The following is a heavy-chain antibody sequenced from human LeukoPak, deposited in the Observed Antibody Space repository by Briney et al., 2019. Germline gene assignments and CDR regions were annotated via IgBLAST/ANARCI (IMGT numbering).Heavy chain of an antibody. D-gene: IGHD1-26*01. CDR1: GGSISSYY. Sequence: SETLSLTCTVSGGSISSYYWSWIRQPPGKGLEWIGYIYYSGSTNYNPSLKSRVTISVDTSKNQFSLKLSSVTAADTAVYYCARGPGIVGTKGNYWGQGTLVTVSS. CDR2: IYYSGST. V-gene: IGHV4-59*01. J-gene: IGHJ4*02. CDR3: ARGPGIVGTKGNY.